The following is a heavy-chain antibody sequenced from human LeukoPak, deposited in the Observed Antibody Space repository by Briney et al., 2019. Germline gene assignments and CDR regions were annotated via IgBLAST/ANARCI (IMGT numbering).Heavy chain of an antibody. D-gene: IGHD3-3*01. V-gene: IGHV1-69*05. Sequence: SVKVSCKASGGTFSSYAISWVRQAPGQGLEWMGGIIPIFGTANYAQKFRGRVTTTRDMSTSTVYMELSSLRSEDTAVYYCAREAITIFGVVRTQTTYGPHRFDPWGQGTLVTVSS. CDR1: GGTFSSYA. CDR2: IIPIFGTA. CDR3: AREAITIFGVVRTQTTYGPHRFDP. J-gene: IGHJ5*02.